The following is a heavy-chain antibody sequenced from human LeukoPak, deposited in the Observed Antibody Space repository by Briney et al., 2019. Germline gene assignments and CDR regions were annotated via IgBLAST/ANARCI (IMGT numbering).Heavy chain of an antibody. CDR3: ATSHFCSSTSCYNHYYYYGMDV. Sequence: ASVKVSCKVSGYTLTELSMHWVRQAPGKGLEWMGGFDPEDGETIYAQKFQGRVIMTEDTSTDTAYMELSSLRSEDTAVYYCATSHFCSSTSCYNHYYYYGMDVWGKGTTVTVSS. CDR2: FDPEDGET. D-gene: IGHD2-2*02. J-gene: IGHJ6*04. V-gene: IGHV1-24*01. CDR1: GYTLTELS.